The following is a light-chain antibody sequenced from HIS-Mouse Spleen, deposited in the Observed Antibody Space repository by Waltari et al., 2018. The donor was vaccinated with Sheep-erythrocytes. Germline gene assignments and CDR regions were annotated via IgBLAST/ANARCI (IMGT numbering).Light chain of an antibody. CDR3: CSYAGSSTPWV. V-gene: IGLV2-23*01. J-gene: IGLJ3*02. CDR2: EGS. CDR1: SRDVGRYNL. Sequence: QSALTQPASVSGSPGQSITISCTGTSRDVGRYNLVSWYQQHPGKAPKLMIYEGSNRPSGVSYRFSGSKSGNTASLTISGLQAEDEADYYCCSYAGSSTPWVFGGGTKLTVL.